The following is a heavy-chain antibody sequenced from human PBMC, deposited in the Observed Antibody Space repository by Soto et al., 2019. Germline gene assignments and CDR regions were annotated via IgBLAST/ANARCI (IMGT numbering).Heavy chain of an antibody. CDR1: GGTFSSYA. Sequence: SVKVSCKASGGTFSSYAISWVRQAPGQGXEWMGGIIPIFGTANYAQKFQGRVTITADESTSTAHMELSSLRSEDTAVYYCARDYRGYYDSSGYYVTKLDYWGQGTLVTVSS. D-gene: IGHD3-22*01. CDR3: ARDYRGYYDSSGYYVTKLDY. CDR2: IIPIFGTA. J-gene: IGHJ4*02. V-gene: IGHV1-69*13.